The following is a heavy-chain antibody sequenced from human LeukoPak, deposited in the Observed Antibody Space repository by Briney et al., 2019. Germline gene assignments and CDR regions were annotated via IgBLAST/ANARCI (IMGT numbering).Heavy chain of an antibody. Sequence: SGGSLRLSCTASEFTVSRNYMLWVRQAPGKGLEWVSLIFRKCDSNYADSVKGRFTISRDTSKNTVSLQRNSLRVEDTAMYYCTRDQMNYWGQGTLVTV. V-gene: IGHV3-53*01. D-gene: IGHD5-24*01. J-gene: IGHJ4*02. CDR1: EFTVSRNY. CDR2: IFRKCDS. CDR3: TRDQMNY.